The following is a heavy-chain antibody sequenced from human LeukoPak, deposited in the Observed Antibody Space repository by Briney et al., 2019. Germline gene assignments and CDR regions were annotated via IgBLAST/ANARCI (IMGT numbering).Heavy chain of an antibody. CDR1: GFTFSSYS. CDR3: ARGATATVIDY. J-gene: IGHJ4*02. V-gene: IGHV3-21*01. Sequence: PGGSLRLSCAASGFTFSSYSMSWVRQAPGKGLEWVASIGRSGCPTFYADSVKGRFTISRDNAKNSLSLQMNSLRAEDTAVHYCARGATATVIDYCGQGTLVTVSS. CDR2: IGRSGCPT. D-gene: IGHD4-11*01.